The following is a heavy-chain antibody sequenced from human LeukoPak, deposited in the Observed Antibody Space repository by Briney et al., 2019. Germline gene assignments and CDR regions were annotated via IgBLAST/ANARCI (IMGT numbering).Heavy chain of an antibody. J-gene: IGHJ6*02. CDR3: ARVSGDHPYYYGMDV. Sequence: PGGSLRLSCAASGFTFSSYWMHWVRQAPGKGLVWVSRINSDGSSTSYADSVKGRFTISRDNAKNTLYLQTNSLRAEDTAVYYCARVSGDHPYYYGMDVWGQGTTVTVS. CDR2: INSDGSST. CDR1: GFTFSSYW. V-gene: IGHV3-74*01. D-gene: IGHD4-17*01.